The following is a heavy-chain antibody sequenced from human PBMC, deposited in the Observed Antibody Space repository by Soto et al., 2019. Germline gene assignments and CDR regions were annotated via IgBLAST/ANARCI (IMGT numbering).Heavy chain of an antibody. CDR2: ISYDGSNK. J-gene: IGHJ4*02. D-gene: IGHD6-19*01. CDR1: GFTFSSYG. V-gene: IGHV3-30*18. CDR3: AKEQQWLVRGDYFDY. Sequence: QVQLVESGGGVVQPGRSLRLSCAASGFTFSSYGMRWVRQAPGKGLEWVAVISYDGSNKYYADSVKGRFTISRDNSKNTLYLQMNSLRAEDTAVYYCAKEQQWLVRGDYFDYWGQGTLVTVSS.